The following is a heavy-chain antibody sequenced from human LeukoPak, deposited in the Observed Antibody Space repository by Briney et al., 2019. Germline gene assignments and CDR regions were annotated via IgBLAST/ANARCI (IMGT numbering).Heavy chain of an antibody. V-gene: IGHV3-11*01. D-gene: IGHD5-18*01. CDR1: GFTFSDYY. Sequence: KPGGSLHLSCAASGFTFSDYYMSWIRQAPGKGLEWVSYISSSGSTIYYADSVKGRFPISRENAKNSLYLQMNRLRAEDTAVYYCARLHSAMAYFDYWGQGTLVTVSS. CDR3: ARLHSAMAYFDY. J-gene: IGHJ4*02. CDR2: ISSSGSTI.